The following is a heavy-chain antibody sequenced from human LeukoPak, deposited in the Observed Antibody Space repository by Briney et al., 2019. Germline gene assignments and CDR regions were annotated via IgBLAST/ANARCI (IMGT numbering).Heavy chain of an antibody. CDR3: ARSTAALVMIFDY. V-gene: IGHV4-59*01. CDR1: GGSISSYY. J-gene: IGHJ4*02. D-gene: IGHD6-6*01. Sequence: SETLSLTCTVSGGSISSYYWSWIRQPPGKGLEWIGYIYYSGSTNYNPSLKSRVTISVDTSKNQFSLKLSSVTAADTAVYYCARSTAALVMIFDYWGQGTLVTVS. CDR2: IYYSGST.